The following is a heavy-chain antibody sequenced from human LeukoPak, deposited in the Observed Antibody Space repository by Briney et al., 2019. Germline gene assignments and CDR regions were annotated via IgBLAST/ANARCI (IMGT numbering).Heavy chain of an antibody. CDR1: GFTFSSSG. D-gene: IGHD3-3*01. CDR3: AKDYDFWSGYYSPTRGYFDY. V-gene: IGHV3-30*02. Sequence: PGGSLRLSRAASGFTFSSSGMHWVRQAPGKGLEWVAFIRFDGSNKYYADSVKGRFTISRDNSKNTLYLQMNSLRAEDAAVYYCAKDYDFWSGYYSPTRGYFDYWGQGTLVTVSS. CDR2: IRFDGSNK. J-gene: IGHJ4*02.